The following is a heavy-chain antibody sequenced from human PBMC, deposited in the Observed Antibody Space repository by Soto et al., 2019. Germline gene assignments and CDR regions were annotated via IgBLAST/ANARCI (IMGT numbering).Heavy chain of an antibody. D-gene: IGHD1-26*01. Sequence: LSLTCAASGFTFISYAMHWVRQAPGKGLEWVAVISYDGSNKYYADSVKGRFTISRDNSKNTLYLQMNSLRAEDTAVYYCARDKWELLGYFDYWGQGTLVTVSS. CDR1: GFTFISYA. CDR2: ISYDGSNK. V-gene: IGHV3-30-3*01. J-gene: IGHJ4*02. CDR3: ARDKWELLGYFDY.